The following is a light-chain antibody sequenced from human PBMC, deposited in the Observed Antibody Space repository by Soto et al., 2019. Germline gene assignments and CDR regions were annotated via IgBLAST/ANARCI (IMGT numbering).Light chain of an antibody. Sequence: EIVLTQFPATLSLSPGDRATLSCRASQSVPSYSAWYQQKPGQAPRLLVYDISNRATGIPARFTGSGSGTDFTLTISSLEPEDSAVYYCQQRNAWPRNTFGQGTKLEI. CDR3: QQRNAWPRNT. CDR2: DIS. V-gene: IGKV3-11*01. J-gene: IGKJ2*01. CDR1: QSVPSY.